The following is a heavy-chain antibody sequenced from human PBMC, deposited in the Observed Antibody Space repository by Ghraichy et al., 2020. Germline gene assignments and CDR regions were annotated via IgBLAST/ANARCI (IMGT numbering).Heavy chain of an antibody. Sequence: GGSLRLSCVASGFTFNTYSMNWVRQAPGKGLEWLAYITGSSTIIYYADSVRGRFTISRDNDESSLSLQMNSLRVEDTAVYYCTRDSGITAADDVWGKGTLVTVSS. CDR3: TRDSGITAADDV. CDR1: GFTFNTYS. CDR2: ITGSSTII. J-gene: IGHJ4*02. V-gene: IGHV3-48*04. D-gene: IGHD6-13*01.